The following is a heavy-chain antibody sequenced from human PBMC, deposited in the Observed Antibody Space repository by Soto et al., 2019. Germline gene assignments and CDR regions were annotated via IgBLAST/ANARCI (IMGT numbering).Heavy chain of an antibody. V-gene: IGHV4-59*08. D-gene: IGHD2-2*01. CDR2: IYYNGST. Sequence: QVQLQESGPGLVKPSETLSLTCTVSGASINNYYWGWIRQSPGKGLEWIGYIYYNGSTNYNPSLKSRVTISIDTSKKQFSLKVSSVTAADTAVYYCARHWPYCTSSNCYRPYYYYYMDAWGKGTTVTVSS. CDR3: ARHWPYCTSSNCYRPYYYYYMDA. CDR1: GASINNYY. J-gene: IGHJ6*03.